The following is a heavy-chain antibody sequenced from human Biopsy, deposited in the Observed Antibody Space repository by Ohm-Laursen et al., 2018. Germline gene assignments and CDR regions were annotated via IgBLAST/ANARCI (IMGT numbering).Heavy chain of an antibody. D-gene: IGHD3-10*01. CDR2: IGNTGAT. Sequence: SLRLSCAASGFTFRKYAMSWVRQAPGKGLELVSTIGNTGATFYADSVKGRFIISRDTSKNTEYLQMNSLRVEDTAVYYCVKGTQLLEDWGQGTQVTVSS. J-gene: IGHJ4*02. CDR3: VKGTQLLED. V-gene: IGHV3-23*01. CDR1: GFTFRKYA.